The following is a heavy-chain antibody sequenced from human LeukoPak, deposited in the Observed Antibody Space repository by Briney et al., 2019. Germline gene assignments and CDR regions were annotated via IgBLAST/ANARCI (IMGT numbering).Heavy chain of an antibody. Sequence: GGSLRLSCAASGFTFSSYSMNWVRQAPGRGLEWVSSISSSNYIYYVDSVKGRFTISRDNAKNSLFLQMNSLRAEDTAVYFCARSKPWGYCSGGSCYPTYYYYYYMDVWGKGTTVTVSS. D-gene: IGHD2-15*01. CDR2: ISSSNYI. CDR3: ARSKPWGYCSGGSCYPTYYYYYYMDV. CDR1: GFTFSSYS. V-gene: IGHV3-21*01. J-gene: IGHJ6*03.